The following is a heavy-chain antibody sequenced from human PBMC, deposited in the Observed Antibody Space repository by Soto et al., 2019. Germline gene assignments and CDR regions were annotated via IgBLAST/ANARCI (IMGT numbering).Heavy chain of an antibody. Sequence: SETLSLTCTVSGGSISSGGYYWSWIRQHPGKGLEWIGYIYYSGSTYYNPSLKSRVTISVDTSKNQFSLKLSSVTAADTAVYYCARDLRPYYDILTGYSRLSYWYFDLWGRGTLVTVSS. CDR1: GGSISSGGYY. CDR2: IYYSGST. D-gene: IGHD3-9*01. V-gene: IGHV4-31*03. J-gene: IGHJ2*01. CDR3: ARDLRPYYDILTGYSRLSYWYFDL.